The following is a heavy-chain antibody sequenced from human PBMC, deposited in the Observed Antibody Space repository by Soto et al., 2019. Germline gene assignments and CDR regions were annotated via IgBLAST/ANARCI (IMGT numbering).Heavy chain of an antibody. CDR3: ARGPDIVVVPAAISFRWYLDL. Sequence: GGSLRLSCAASGFTFSNYAMSWVRQAPGKGLEWVSAISVSGGSTHYADSVKGRFTISRDNSKNTLYLQMNSLRAEDTAVYYCARGPDIVVVPAAISFRWYLDLWGRGTLVTVSS. CDR1: GFTFSNYA. CDR2: ISVSGGST. D-gene: IGHD2-2*01. V-gene: IGHV3-23*01. J-gene: IGHJ2*01.